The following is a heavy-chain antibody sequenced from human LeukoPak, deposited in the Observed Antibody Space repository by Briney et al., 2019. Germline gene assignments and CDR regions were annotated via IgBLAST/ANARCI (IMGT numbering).Heavy chain of an antibody. D-gene: IGHD4-17*01. V-gene: IGHV1-46*01. CDR3: ARARRDGDYFDY. CDR2: INPSGGST. Sequence: ASVKVSCKASGYTFTSYCMHWVRQAPGQGLEWMGIINPSGGSTSYAQKFQGRVTMTRDTSTSTVYMELSSLRSEDTAVYYCARARRDGDYFDYWGQGTLVTVSS. J-gene: IGHJ4*02. CDR1: GYTFTSYC.